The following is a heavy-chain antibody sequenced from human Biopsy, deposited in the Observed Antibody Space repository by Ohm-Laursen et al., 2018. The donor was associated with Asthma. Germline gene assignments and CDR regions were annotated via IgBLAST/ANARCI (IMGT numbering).Heavy chain of an antibody. V-gene: IGHV4-30-2*06. CDR3: ARGWNCGGDCYSLDY. J-gene: IGHJ4*02. Sequence: SQTLSLTCGVSGDSIDSGDYSWTWIRQSPGVGLEWIGYIYRNGDTYNNPTLKNRVTISIDRSKNQFSLRLRSVTAADTAVYYCARGWNCGGDCYSLDYWGQGTLVTVSS. CDR1: GDSIDSGDYS. D-gene: IGHD2-21*02. CDR2: IYRNGDT.